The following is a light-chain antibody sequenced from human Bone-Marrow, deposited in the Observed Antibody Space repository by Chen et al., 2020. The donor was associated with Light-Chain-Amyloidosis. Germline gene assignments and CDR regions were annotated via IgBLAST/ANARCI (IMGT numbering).Light chain of an antibody. J-gene: IGKJ4*01. CDR1: QSVSSP. CDR3: QQYTNWQLT. V-gene: IGKV3-15*01. CDR2: GAS. Sequence: EIVMTQSPATLSVSPGETATLSCRVSQSVSSPLAGYQQKPGQAPRLLIYGASTRATGIPARFSGSGSGTEFTLTISSLQSEDFAVYYCQQYTNWQLTFGGGTKVEIK.